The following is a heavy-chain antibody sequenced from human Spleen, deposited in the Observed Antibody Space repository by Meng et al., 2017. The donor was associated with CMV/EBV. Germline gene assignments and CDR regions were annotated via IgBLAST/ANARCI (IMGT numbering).Heavy chain of an antibody. CDR2: ISFDGSNK. CDR1: GFMFSSYD. D-gene: IGHD2-2*01. V-gene: IGHV3-30-3*01. Sequence: SCAASGFMFSSYDMNWVRQAPGKGLEWVAVISFDGSNKYYADSVKGRFTISRDNSQNTLYLQVNSLRAEDTAVYYCARGGQEYQMPHAQWFDPWGQGTLVTVSS. CDR3: ARGGQEYQMPHAQWFDP. J-gene: IGHJ5*02.